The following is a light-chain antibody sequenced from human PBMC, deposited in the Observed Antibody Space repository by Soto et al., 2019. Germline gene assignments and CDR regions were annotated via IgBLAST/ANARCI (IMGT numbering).Light chain of an antibody. CDR1: QSLSSS. V-gene: IGKV3-15*01. J-gene: IGKJ1*01. CDR2: DAS. Sequence: EIVMTQSPATLSVSPGERATLSCRASQSLSSSLAWYQQKPGQAPRLLIYDASTRATDIPARFSGSGSGTEFPLTISSLQSEDSAVYYCLQYFRWRTFGQGTKVEIQ. CDR3: LQYFRWRT.